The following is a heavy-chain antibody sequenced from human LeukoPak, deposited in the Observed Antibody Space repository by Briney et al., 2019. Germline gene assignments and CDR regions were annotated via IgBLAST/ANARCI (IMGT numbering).Heavy chain of an antibody. CDR2: IYHSGST. CDR1: GGSISSGGYY. CDR3: ARARQAAYYYDSSVNFDY. D-gene: IGHD3-22*01. Sequence: SETLSLTCTVSGGSISSGGYYWSWIRQPPGKGLEWIGYIYHSGSTYYNPSLKSRVTISVDRSKNQFSLKLSSVTAADTAVYYCARARQAAYYYDSSVNFDYWGQGTLVTVSS. J-gene: IGHJ4*02. V-gene: IGHV4-30-2*01.